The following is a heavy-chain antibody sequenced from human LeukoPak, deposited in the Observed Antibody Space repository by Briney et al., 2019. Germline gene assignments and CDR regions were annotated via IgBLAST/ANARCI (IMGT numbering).Heavy chain of an antibody. D-gene: IGHD1-26*01. CDR2: IRSDGYHT. J-gene: IGHJ4*02. CDR3: AKPSGSGVDY. CDR1: GCVFDDYG. Sequence: GGSLRLSCGASGCVFDDYGMHWDRQAPGKRLEWVAFIRSDGYHTYYTDSVKGRFIITRDNFKNTLYLQMNSLRLEDMAVYYCAKPSGSGVDYWGRGTRVTVSS. V-gene: IGHV3-30*02.